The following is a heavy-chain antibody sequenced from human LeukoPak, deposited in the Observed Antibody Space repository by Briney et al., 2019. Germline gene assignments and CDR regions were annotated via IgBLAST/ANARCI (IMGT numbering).Heavy chain of an antibody. J-gene: IGHJ6*03. Sequence: SETLSLTCGVYGGSFSGYFWSWIRQPPGKGLEWIGEINHSGSTNYNPSLKTRVTISADTSKNQFSLRLSSVTAADTAVYYCARLMYSGYEGLDYYFNYIDVWGKGTTVTISS. CDR1: GGSFSGYF. CDR2: INHSGST. V-gene: IGHV4-34*01. CDR3: ARLMYSGYEGLDYYFNYIDV. D-gene: IGHD5-12*01.